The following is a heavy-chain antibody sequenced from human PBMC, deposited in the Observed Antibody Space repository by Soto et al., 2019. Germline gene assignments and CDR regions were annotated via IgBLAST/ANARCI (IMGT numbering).Heavy chain of an antibody. CDR3: ARTKCSGVSCYSWSLDY. V-gene: IGHV4-31*03. Sequence: SETLSLTCTVSGGSITTGGYYWSWIRQLPGKGLEWIGHRYYSESTYYNPSLKSRVSTSLDTSKNQFSLKLSFVTAADTAMYYCARTKCSGVSCYSWSLDYWGQGTPVTVSS. J-gene: IGHJ4*02. D-gene: IGHD2-15*01. CDR2: RYYSEST. CDR1: GGSITTGGYY.